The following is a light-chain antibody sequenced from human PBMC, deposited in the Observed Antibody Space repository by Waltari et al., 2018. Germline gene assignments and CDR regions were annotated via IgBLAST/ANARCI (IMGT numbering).Light chain of an antibody. V-gene: IGLV1-44*01. Sequence: QSLLTQPPSASGAPGQTVTISCSACRSIFGRSPIHCYPKLPGTAPKVVIYNNNKRPSGVPDRFSGSESGTSASLAISGLQSEDEADYYCATWDDTLNVWVFGGGTKLTVL. CDR1: RSIFGRSP. CDR3: ATWDDTLNVWV. J-gene: IGLJ3*02. CDR2: NNN.